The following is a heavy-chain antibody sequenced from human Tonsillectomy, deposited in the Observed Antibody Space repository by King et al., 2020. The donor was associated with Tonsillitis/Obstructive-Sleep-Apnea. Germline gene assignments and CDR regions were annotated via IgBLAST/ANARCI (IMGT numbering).Heavy chain of an antibody. CDR3: AREGVEQQLGYYFDY. CDR2: ISYDGSNK. Sequence: VQLVESGGGVVQPGRSLRLSCAASGFTFSSYAMHWVRQAPGKGLEWVAVISYDGSNKYYADSVKGRFTISRDNSKNTLYLQMNSLRAEDTADYYCAREGVEQQLGYYFDYWGQGILVTVSS. V-gene: IGHV3-30*04. J-gene: IGHJ4*02. D-gene: IGHD6-13*01. CDR1: GFTFSSYA.